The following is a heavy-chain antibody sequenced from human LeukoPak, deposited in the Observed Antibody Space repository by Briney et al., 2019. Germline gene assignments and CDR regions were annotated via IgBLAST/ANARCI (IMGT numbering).Heavy chain of an antibody. J-gene: IGHJ4*02. Sequence: SETLSLTCSVSGVFFTDHNWSWLRKSPGKGLEWIGCINYSGGTYTNPSLRSRLTLSLDTSKNQCSLRLTSVTAADTAVYFCARGLSGNYQYYLDYWGQGTQVTVST. CDR2: INYSGGT. CDR1: GVFFTDHN. CDR3: ARGLSGNYQYYLDY. D-gene: IGHD1-26*01. V-gene: IGHV4-59*11.